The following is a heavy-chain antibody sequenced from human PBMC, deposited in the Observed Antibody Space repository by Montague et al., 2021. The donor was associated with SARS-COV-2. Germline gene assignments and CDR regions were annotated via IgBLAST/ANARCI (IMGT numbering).Heavy chain of an antibody. Sequence: SLRLSCAASGFTFSSYSMNWVRQAPGKGLESVSSISSSSSYIYYADSVKGRFTISRDNAKNSLYLQMNSLRAEDTAVYYCARDYDILTGYYNNWFDPWGQGTLVTVSS. J-gene: IGHJ5*02. D-gene: IGHD3-9*01. CDR2: ISSSSSYI. V-gene: IGHV3-21*01. CDR3: ARDYDILTGYYNNWFDP. CDR1: GFTFSSYS.